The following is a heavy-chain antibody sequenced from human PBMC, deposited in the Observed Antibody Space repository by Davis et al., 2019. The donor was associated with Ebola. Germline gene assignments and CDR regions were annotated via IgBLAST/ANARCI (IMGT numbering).Heavy chain of an antibody. CDR3: ATVTIFGIFDY. J-gene: IGHJ4*02. V-gene: IGHV4-59*12. CDR1: GGSISSYY. CDR2: IYYSGST. D-gene: IGHD3-3*01. Sequence: SETLSPTCTVSGGSISSYYWSWIRQPPGKGLEWIGYIYYSGSTNYNPSLKSRVTISVDTSKNQFSLKLSSVTAADTAVYYCATVTIFGIFDYWGQGTLVTVSS.